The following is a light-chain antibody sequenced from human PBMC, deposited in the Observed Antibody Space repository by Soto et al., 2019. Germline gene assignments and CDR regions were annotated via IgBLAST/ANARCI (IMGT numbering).Light chain of an antibody. CDR1: QIVSSTY. CDR3: QQRSNWPPIT. J-gene: IGKJ5*01. V-gene: IGKV3-15*01. CDR2: GAS. Sequence: EIVLTQSPGTLSLSPGERATLSCRAGQIVSSTYLAWFQQKPGQAPRLLIYGASTRATGIPARFSGSGSGTEFTLTISSLQSEDFAVYYCQQRSNWPPITFGQGTRLEIK.